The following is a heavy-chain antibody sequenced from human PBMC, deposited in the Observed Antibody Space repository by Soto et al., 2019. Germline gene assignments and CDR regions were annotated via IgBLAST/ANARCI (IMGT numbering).Heavy chain of an antibody. J-gene: IGHJ6*03. CDR3: ARAPVDCSSTSCCIHSYYRDV. Sequence: QVQLQQWGAGLLKPSATLSLTCAVYGGSFSGYYWSWIRQPPGKGLEWIGEINHSGSTNYNPSLKSRVTISVATSKNHFPPKLSSVTAADTAVYSCARAPVDCSSTSCCIHSYYRDVWGKGTTVTVSS. CDR2: INHSGST. D-gene: IGHD2-2*01. V-gene: IGHV4-34*01. CDR1: GGSFSGYY.